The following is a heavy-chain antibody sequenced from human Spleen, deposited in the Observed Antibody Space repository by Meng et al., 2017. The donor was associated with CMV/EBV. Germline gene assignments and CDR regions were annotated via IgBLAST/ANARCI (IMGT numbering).Heavy chain of an antibody. Sequence: DDTFNSYGISWVGQGAGQRLEEMGWISAYNGNTNYAQKLQGRVTMTTDTSKRTAYMELRSLRSDDTAVYYCARVSYYDILSVDWFDPWGQGTLVTVSS. CDR1: DDTFNSYG. D-gene: IGHD3-9*01. CDR3: ARVSYYDILSVDWFDP. J-gene: IGHJ5*02. CDR2: ISAYNGNT. V-gene: IGHV1-18*01.